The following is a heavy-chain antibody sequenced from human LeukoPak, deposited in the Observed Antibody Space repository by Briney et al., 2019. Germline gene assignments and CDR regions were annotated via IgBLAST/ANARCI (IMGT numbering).Heavy chain of an antibody. Sequence: SESLSLTCAVSSGSISSSSAYWGWIGQRPGKGMDWLGSSYDSMNTYYNSFPRRRATLSADAYNNQLSLMHSCMGATDTAEYFRVNPGGFSEVYFDYWGQGTLVTVSS. V-gene: IGHV4-39*01. CDR1: SGSISSSSAY. D-gene: IGHD5-18*01. J-gene: IGHJ4*02. CDR2: SYDSMNT. CDR3: VNPGGFSEVYFDY.